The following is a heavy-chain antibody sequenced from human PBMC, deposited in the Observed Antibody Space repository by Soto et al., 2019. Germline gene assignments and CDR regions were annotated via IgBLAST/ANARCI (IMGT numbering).Heavy chain of an antibody. D-gene: IGHD6-13*01. J-gene: IGHJ6*02. CDR2: IWYDGSNK. Sequence: PGGSLRLSCAASGFTFSSYGMHWVRQAPGKGLEWVAVIWYDGSNKYYADSVKGRFTISRDNSKNTLYLQMNSLRAEDTAVYYCARDYSSSWPNYYYYGMDVWGQGTTVTVS. CDR3: ARDYSSSWPNYYYYGMDV. V-gene: IGHV3-33*01. CDR1: GFTFSSYG.